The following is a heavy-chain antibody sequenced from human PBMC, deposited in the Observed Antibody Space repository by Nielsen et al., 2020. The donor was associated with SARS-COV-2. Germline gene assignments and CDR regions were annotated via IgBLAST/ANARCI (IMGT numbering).Heavy chain of an antibody. Sequence: SVKVSCKASGFTFTSSAMQWVRQARGQRLEWIGWIVVGSGNTNYAQKFQERVTITRDMSTSTAYMELSSLRSEDTAVYYCASCYSYGYMSGYFDYWGQGTLVTVSS. V-gene: IGHV1-58*02. CDR2: IVVGSGNT. J-gene: IGHJ4*02. D-gene: IGHD5-18*01. CDR1: GFTFTSSA. CDR3: ASCYSYGYMSGYFDY.